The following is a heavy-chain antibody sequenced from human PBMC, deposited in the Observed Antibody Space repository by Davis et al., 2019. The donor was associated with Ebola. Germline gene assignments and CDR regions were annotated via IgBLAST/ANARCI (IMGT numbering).Heavy chain of an antibody. V-gene: IGHV3-13*01. CDR3: ARDAIAARLFDY. CDR2: IGTAGDT. D-gene: IGHD6-6*01. Sequence: ESLKISCAASGFTFSSYDMHWVRQATGKGLEWVSAIGTAGDTYYPGSVKGRFTISRDNAKNSLYLQMNSLRAEDTAVYYCARDAIAARLFDYWGQGTLVTVSS. J-gene: IGHJ4*02. CDR1: GFTFSSYD.